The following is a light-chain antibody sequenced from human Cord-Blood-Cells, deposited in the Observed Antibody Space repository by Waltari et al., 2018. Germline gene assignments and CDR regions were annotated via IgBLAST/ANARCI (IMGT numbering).Light chain of an antibody. J-gene: IGKJ1*01. CDR2: AAS. V-gene: IGKV1-39*01. CDR3: QQSYSTPWT. CDR1: QSISSY. Sequence: IQIAQAPSSLAASGGNRVTITCRASQSISSYLNWYQQKPGKAPKLLIYAASSLQSGVPSRFSGSGSGTDFTLTISSLQPEDFATYYCQQSYSTPWTFGQGTKVEIK.